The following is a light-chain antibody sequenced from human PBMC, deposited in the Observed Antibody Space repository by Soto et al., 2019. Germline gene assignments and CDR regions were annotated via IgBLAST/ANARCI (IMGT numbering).Light chain of an antibody. V-gene: IGLV2-18*02. CDR3: TSYASSSAHV. J-gene: IGLJ1*01. CDR1: SSDVGGYNR. Sequence: QSALTQPPSVSGSPGQSVAISCTGTSSDVGGYNRVSWYQQPPGKAPKLLIYDVSNRPSGGSTRFSGSKSGNTASLTISGLQAEDEADYYCTSYASSSAHVFGPGTKVTVL. CDR2: DVS.